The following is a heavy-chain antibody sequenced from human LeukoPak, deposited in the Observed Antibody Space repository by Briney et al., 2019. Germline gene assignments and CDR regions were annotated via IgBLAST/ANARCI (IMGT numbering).Heavy chain of an antibody. CDR2: IYYSGST. V-gene: IGHV4-39*07. D-gene: IGHD3-10*01. Sequence: PSETLSLTCTVSGGSISSSSYYWGWIRQPPGKGLEWIGSIYYSGSTYYNPSLKSRVTISVDTSKNQFSLKLSSVTAADTAVYYCARPVDGSGSLWAFDIWGQGTMVTVSS. CDR3: ARPVDGSGSLWAFDI. CDR1: GGSISSSSYY. J-gene: IGHJ3*02.